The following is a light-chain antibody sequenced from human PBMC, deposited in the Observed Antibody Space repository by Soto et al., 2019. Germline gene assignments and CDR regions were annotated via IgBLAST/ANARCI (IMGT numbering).Light chain of an antibody. V-gene: IGKV3-20*01. Sequence: ENVLTQSPGTLSLSPREKANLSSKASQSISSSFLAWYQQKPGQAPRLLIYGASSRATGIPDRFSGSGSGTDFTLTISRLEPEDFAVYYCQQYGNSLFTFGGGTKVDIK. CDR1: QSISSSF. J-gene: IGKJ4*01. CDR3: QQYGNSLFT. CDR2: GAS.